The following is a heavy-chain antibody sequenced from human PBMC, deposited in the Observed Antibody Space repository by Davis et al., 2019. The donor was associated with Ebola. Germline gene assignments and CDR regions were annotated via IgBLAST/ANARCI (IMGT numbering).Heavy chain of an antibody. Sequence: GESLKISCAASGFTFRTYAINWVRQAPGKGLEWVGFIRSKTYGGKPAYAASVKGRFTISRDDSKSIAYLQLDSLRTEDTAVYYCSRDLKEPRPSYYSGMDAWGLGTTVTVSS. J-gene: IGHJ6*02. CDR2: IRSKTYGGKP. D-gene: IGHD6-6*01. V-gene: IGHV3-49*04. CDR1: GFTFRTYA. CDR3: SRDLKEPRPSYYSGMDA.